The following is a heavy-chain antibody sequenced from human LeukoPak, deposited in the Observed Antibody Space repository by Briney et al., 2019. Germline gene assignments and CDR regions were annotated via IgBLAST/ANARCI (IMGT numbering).Heavy chain of an antibody. CDR3: AKVPLRSGWKVFDY. J-gene: IGHJ4*02. CDR2: ISNSGGST. D-gene: IGHD6-19*01. Sequence: GTLSLTCAVSGGSISSSNWWSWVRQPPGKGLEWVSVISNSGGSTDYADSVKGRFTISRDNSKNTLYLQMNSLRAEDTAVYYCAKVPLRSGWKVFDYWGQGTLVTVSS. CDR1: GGSISSSN. V-gene: IGHV3-23*01.